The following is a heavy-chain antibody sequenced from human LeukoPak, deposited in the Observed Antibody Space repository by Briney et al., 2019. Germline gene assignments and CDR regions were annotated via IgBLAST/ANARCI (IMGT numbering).Heavy chain of an antibody. D-gene: IGHD2-2*01. CDR1: GFTFTSYS. J-gene: IGHJ4*02. CDR2: ITSSSSYI. Sequence: GGSLRLSCAASGFTFTSYSMNGVRQAPGKGLEGVSSITSSSSYIYHAHSVNGRFAIYRDKDKNSLYLQMNSLRDEDRAVYYCARAELGNRSSSSCLGGIGFDYWGQGTLVTVSS. CDR3: ARAELGNRSSSSCLGGIGFDY. V-gene: IGHV3-21*01.